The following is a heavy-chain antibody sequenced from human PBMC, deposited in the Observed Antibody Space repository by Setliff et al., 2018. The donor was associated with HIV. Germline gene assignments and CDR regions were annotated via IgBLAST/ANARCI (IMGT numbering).Heavy chain of an antibody. V-gene: IGHV4-34*01. Sequence: PSETLSLTCAVYGGSFSGFYWSWFRQPPGKGLEWIGSIYHSGSTYYNPSLKSRVTISVDTSKNQFSLKLSSVTAADTAVYYCARLSPQYSGYDSGAFGYWGQGTLVTVSS. CDR1: GGSFSGFY. J-gene: IGHJ4*02. D-gene: IGHD5-12*01. CDR2: IYHSGST. CDR3: ARLSPQYSGYDSGAFGY.